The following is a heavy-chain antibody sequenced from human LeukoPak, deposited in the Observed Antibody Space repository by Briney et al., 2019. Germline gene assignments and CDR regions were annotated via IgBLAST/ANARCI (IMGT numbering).Heavy chain of an antibody. Sequence: GGSLRLSCAASGFTFSSYGMHWVRQAPGKGLEWVAFIRYDGSNKYYADSVKGRFTISRDNSKNTLYLQMNSLRAEDTAVYYCARDSDITMIVVADYWGQGTLVTVSS. J-gene: IGHJ4*02. D-gene: IGHD3-22*01. CDR3: ARDSDITMIVVADY. V-gene: IGHV3-30*02. CDR2: IRYDGSNK. CDR1: GFTFSSYG.